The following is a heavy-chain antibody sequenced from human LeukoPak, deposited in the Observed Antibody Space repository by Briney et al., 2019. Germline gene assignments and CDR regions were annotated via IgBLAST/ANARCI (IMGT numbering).Heavy chain of an antibody. Sequence: GGSLRLSCAASGFTFSSYWMSWVRQAPGKGLEWVANIKQDGSEKYYVDSVKGRFTISRNNAKNSLYLQMNSLRAEDTAVYYCARSLNYYGSGSYYNVGGSSAYFDYWGQGTLVTVSS. J-gene: IGHJ4*02. D-gene: IGHD3-10*01. CDR1: GFTFSSYW. V-gene: IGHV3-7*01. CDR2: IKQDGSEK. CDR3: ARSLNYYGSGSYYNVGGSSAYFDY.